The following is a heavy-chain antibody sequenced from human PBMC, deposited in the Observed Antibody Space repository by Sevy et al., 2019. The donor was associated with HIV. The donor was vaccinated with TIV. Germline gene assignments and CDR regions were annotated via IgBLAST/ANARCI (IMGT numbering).Heavy chain of an antibody. J-gene: IGHJ4*02. CDR1: GFTFTRYA. Sequence: GGSLRLSCEASGFTFTRYAFHWVRQAPGKGLEWVAVISKEGTNKYYIDSVKDRFTISRDNSRNTLFLQMERLRAEDTAMYFCARDPHAVPHWGSFDSWGQGTLVTVSS. CDR3: ARDPHAVPHWGSFDS. CDR2: ISKEGTNK. V-gene: IGHV3-30-3*01. D-gene: IGHD3-16*01.